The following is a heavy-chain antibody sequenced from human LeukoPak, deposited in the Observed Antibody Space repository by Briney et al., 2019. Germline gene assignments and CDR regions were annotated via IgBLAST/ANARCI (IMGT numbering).Heavy chain of an antibody. CDR3: VRDLGHSRHYFEY. CDR2: ISQDESET. CDR1: GFSFSSFF. D-gene: IGHD7-27*01. Sequence: GGSLKLSCAASGFSFSSFFLNWVRLTPGRGLEWVGCISQDESETFYMDSVRGRFTISRDNTKKSLYLQMNSLRAEDTAVYFCVRDLGHSRHYFEYWGQGALVTVSS. V-gene: IGHV3-7*01. J-gene: IGHJ4*02.